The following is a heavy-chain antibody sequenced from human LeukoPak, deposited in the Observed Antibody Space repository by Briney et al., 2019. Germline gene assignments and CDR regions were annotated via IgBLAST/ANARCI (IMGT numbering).Heavy chain of an antibody. V-gene: IGHV3-21*01. CDR3: VRDLRRMGATTAYLHL. J-gene: IGHJ1*01. CDR2: ISSSSSYI. CDR1: GFTFSSYS. D-gene: IGHD1-26*01. Sequence: GGSLRLSCAASGFTFSSYSMNWVRQAPGKGLEWVSSISSSSSYIYYADSVKGRFTISRDNAKNSLYLQMNSLRAEDTAVYYCVRDLRRMGATTAYLHLWGQGTLVTVSS.